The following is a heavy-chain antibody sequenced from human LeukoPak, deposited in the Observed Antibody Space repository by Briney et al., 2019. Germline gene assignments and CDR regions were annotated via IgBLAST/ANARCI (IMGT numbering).Heavy chain of an antibody. J-gene: IGHJ4*02. V-gene: IGHV4-39*01. CDR1: GGSITNYY. CDR2: IYYSGST. CDR3: ARRPYYYDSSGSSSLEQIDY. Sequence: SETLSLTCTVSGGSITNYYWSWIRQPPGKGLEWIGSIYYSGSTYYNPSLKSRVTISVDTSKNQFSLKLSSVTAADTAVYYCARRPYYYDSSGSSSLEQIDYWGQGTLVTVSS. D-gene: IGHD3-22*01.